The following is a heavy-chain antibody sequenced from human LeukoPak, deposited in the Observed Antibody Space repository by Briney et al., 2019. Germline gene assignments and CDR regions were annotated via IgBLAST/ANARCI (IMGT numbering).Heavy chain of an antibody. CDR1: GFTFSSYW. CDR3: VRGQLWSYYHDY. V-gene: IGHV3-74*01. Sequence: GGPLRLSCAASGFTFSSYWLHWVRQAPGKGLVWVSRIKGDERSTNYADSVKGRFTISRDNAKNTVYLEMNSLRAEDTAVYYCVRGQLWSYYHDYWGQGTLVTVSS. CDR2: IKGDERST. J-gene: IGHJ4*02. D-gene: IGHD5-18*01.